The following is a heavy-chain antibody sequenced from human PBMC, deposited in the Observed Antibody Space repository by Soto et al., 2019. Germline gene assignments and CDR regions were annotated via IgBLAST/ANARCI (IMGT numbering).Heavy chain of an antibody. Sequence: QLQLQESGPGLVKPSETLSLTCTVSGGSISSSSYYWGWIRQPPGKGLEWIGSIYYSGSTYYNPSLKSRVTISVDTSKNQFSLKLSSVTAADTAVYYCARLVDPVLSGYDFDYWGQGTLVTVSS. CDR1: GGSISSSSYY. D-gene: IGHD5-12*01. J-gene: IGHJ4*02. V-gene: IGHV4-39*01. CDR2: IYYSGST. CDR3: ARLVDPVLSGYDFDY.